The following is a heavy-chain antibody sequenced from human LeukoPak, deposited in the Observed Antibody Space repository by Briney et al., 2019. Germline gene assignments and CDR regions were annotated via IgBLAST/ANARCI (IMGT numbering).Heavy chain of an antibody. D-gene: IGHD4-11*01. CDR2: IWYDGSNK. CDR3: AREEGIYSNYLRTWFDP. V-gene: IGHV3-33*01. Sequence: GGSLRLSCAAPGFTFSSYGMHWVRQAPGKGLEWVAGIWYDGSNKYYVDSVKGRFTISRDNSKNTLYLQMNSLRAEDTAVYYCAREEGIYSNYLRTWFDPWGQGTLVTVSS. CDR1: GFTFSSYG. J-gene: IGHJ5*02.